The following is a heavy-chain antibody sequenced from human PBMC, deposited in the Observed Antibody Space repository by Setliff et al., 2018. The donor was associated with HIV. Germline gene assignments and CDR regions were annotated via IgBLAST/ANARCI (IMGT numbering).Heavy chain of an antibody. CDR2: IYPGDSST. Sequence: PGESLKISCKASAYTFTNYWIAWVRQTPGKGLEWMGIIYPGDSSTRYRPSFQGQVTISADKSINTAHLQWTSLKASDTAIYYCATSWYDDSGYYSVFGQWGQGTLVTVSS. CDR1: AYTFTNYW. D-gene: IGHD3-3*01. V-gene: IGHV5-51*01. J-gene: IGHJ4*02. CDR3: ATSWYDDSGYYSVFGQ.